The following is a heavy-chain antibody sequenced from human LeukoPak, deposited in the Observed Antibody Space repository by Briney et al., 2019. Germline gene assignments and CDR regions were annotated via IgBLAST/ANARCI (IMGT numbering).Heavy chain of an antibody. D-gene: IGHD2-15*01. V-gene: IGHV4-34*01. CDR2: INHSGST. Sequence: SETLSLTCAVYGGSFSGYYWSWIRQPPGKGLEWIGEINHSGSTNYNPSLKSRVTISVDTSKNQFSLKLSSVTAADTAVYYCASWGGGSRRWNGMDVWGQGTTVTVSS. J-gene: IGHJ6*02. CDR3: ASWGGGSRRWNGMDV. CDR1: GGSFSGYY.